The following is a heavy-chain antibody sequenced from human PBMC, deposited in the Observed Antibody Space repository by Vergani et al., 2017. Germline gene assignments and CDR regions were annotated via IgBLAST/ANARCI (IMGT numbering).Heavy chain of an antibody. CDR2: IIPIIETT. D-gene: IGHD6-19*01. J-gene: IGHJ4*01. CDR1: GGTFSSYA. V-gene: IGHV1-69*14. Sequence: QVQLVQSGAEVKKPGSSVKVSCKASGGTFSSYAISWVRQAPGQGLEWMGGIIPIIETTNYAQRFQGRLTITADTSTNTAYMELSSLTSDDTAVYYCARGLAVAGSENGFWGHGTLVTVSS. CDR3: ARGLAVAGSENGF.